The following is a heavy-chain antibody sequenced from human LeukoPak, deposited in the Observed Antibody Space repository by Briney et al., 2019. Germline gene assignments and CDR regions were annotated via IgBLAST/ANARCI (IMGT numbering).Heavy chain of an antibody. Sequence: GGSLRLSCAASGFTFSSYSMNWVRQAPGKGLEWVSYISSSSTTIYYADSVKGRFTVSRDNAKKSLYLQMNRLRAEDTAVYYCARELAVPATGDWGQGTLVTVSS. CDR3: ARELAVPATGD. J-gene: IGHJ4*02. CDR2: ISSSSTTI. CDR1: GFTFSSYS. V-gene: IGHV3-48*01. D-gene: IGHD2-15*01.